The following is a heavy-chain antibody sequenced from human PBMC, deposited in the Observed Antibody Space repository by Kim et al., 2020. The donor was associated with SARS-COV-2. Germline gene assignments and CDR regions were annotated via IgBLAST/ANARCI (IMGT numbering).Heavy chain of an antibody. Sequence: PSLQSRVPISVDTSQNQFSLKLSSVTAADTAVYYCARDLIAAAGTYYGMDVWGQGTTVTVSS. V-gene: IGHV4-59*01. CDR3: ARDLIAAAGTYYGMDV. J-gene: IGHJ6*02. D-gene: IGHD6-13*01.